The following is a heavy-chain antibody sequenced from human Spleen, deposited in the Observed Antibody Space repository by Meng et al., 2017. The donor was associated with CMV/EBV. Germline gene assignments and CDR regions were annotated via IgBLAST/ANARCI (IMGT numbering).Heavy chain of an antibody. D-gene: IGHD1-26*01. CDR1: GYTFTSHD. J-gene: IGHJ4*02. CDR3: AKDRGWDLLQNVYFDN. CDR2: MNPNSGNT. Sequence: ASVKVSCKDSGYTFTSHDINWVRQATGQGLEWMGWMNPNSGNTGYAQKFQGRVTMTRNTSIRTAYMELSSLRSEDTAIYYCAKDRGWDLLQNVYFDNWGQGTLVTVSS. V-gene: IGHV1-8*01.